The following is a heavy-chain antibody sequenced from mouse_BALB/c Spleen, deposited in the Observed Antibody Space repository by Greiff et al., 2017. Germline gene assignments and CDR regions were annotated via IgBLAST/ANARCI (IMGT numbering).Heavy chain of an antibody. CDR3: ARSRDDAMDY. Sequence: QVQLQQSGAELVRPGSSVKISCKASGYAFSSYWMNWVKQRPGQGLEWIGQIYPGDGDTNYNGKFKGKATLTADKSSSTAYMQLSSLTSEDSAVYYCARSRDDAMDYWGQGTSVTVSS. CDR1: GYAFSSYW. V-gene: IGHV1-80*01. D-gene: IGHD3-3*01. J-gene: IGHJ4*01. CDR2: IYPGDGDT.